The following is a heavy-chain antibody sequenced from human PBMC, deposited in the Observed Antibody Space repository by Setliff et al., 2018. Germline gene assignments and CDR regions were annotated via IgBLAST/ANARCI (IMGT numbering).Heavy chain of an antibody. V-gene: IGHV4-59*01. J-gene: IGHJ4*02. CDR1: GDSMYGYY. CDR3: ARDQFSSGWYGAPESYFDR. D-gene: IGHD6-19*01. CDR2: IYKSGTT. Sequence: LSLTCNVSGDSMYGYYWSWIRQPPGKGLEWIGYIYKSGTTKCNPSLGSRISMSVDTSKNQFSLNLNYVTTADTAVYYCARDQFSSGWYGAPESYFDRWGQGVLVTVSS.